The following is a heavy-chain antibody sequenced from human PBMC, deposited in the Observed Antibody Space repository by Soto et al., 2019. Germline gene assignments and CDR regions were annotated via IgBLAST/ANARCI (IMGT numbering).Heavy chain of an antibody. V-gene: IGHV3-11*06. Sequence: PGGSLRLSCAASGFTFSDYYMSWIRQAPGKGLEWVSYIGSSSSYTNYADSVKGRFTISRDNAKNSLYLQMNSLRAEDTAVYYCARDAAILTGYRGSPSMDVWGQGTTVTVSS. D-gene: IGHD3-9*01. J-gene: IGHJ6*02. CDR3: ARDAAILTGYRGSPSMDV. CDR2: IGSSSSYT. CDR1: GFTFSDYY.